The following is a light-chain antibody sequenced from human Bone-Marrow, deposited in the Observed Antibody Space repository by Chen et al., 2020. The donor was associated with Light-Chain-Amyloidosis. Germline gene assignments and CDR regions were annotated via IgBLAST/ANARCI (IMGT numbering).Light chain of an antibody. J-gene: IGKJ5*01. CDR1: QSVNRY. Sequence: EVVFTQSPATLSLCPGDRATLSCRASQSVNRYLAWYQQRPGQAPRLLVVDASDRATGVPARFSGSGSGTDFSLTISSLESEDFAVYYCQQYGDRPPITFGQGTRLEIK. V-gene: IGKV3-11*01. CDR2: DAS. CDR3: QQYGDRPPIT.